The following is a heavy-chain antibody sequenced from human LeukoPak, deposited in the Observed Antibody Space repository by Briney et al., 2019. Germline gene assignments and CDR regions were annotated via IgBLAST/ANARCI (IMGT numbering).Heavy chain of an antibody. CDR2: ISGSGGST. J-gene: IGHJ4*02. Sequence: GGSLRLSCAASGFTFSSYAMSWVRQAPGKGLEWVPAISGSGGSTYYADSVKGRFTISRDNSKNTLYLQMNSLRAEDTAVYYCAKDLTYYYDSSGYLRPLFDYWGQGTLVTVSS. CDR1: GFTFSSYA. CDR3: AKDLTYYYDSSGYLRPLFDY. D-gene: IGHD3-22*01. V-gene: IGHV3-23*01.